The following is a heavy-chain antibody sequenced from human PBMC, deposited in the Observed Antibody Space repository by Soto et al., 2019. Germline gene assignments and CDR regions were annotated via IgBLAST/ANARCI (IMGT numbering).Heavy chain of an antibody. CDR2: TSWDGNNK. Sequence: GGSLRLSCAACGFTFSGYAMHWVRQPPGKGLEWVAITSWDGNNKYYADSVKGRFTISRDNSKNTLYLQMNSLRAEDMAVYYCAKVVVPAAMVNYYYGMDVWGQGTTVTVSS. D-gene: IGHD2-2*01. J-gene: IGHJ6*02. CDR1: GFTFSGYA. V-gene: IGHV3-30*04. CDR3: AKVVVPAAMVNYYYGMDV.